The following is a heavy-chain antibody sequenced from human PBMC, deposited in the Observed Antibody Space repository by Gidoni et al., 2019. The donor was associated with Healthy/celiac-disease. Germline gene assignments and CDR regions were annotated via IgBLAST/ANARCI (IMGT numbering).Heavy chain of an antibody. CDR1: GFTFSSYS. CDR2: ISSSSSYI. Sequence: EVQLVESGGGLVKPGGSLRLSCAASGFTFSSYSMNGVRQAPGKGLEWVSSISSSSSYIYYADSVKGRFTISRDNAKNSLYLQMNSLRAEDTAVYYCARSPVDIVVVVAGAYYYMDVWGKGTTVTVSS. J-gene: IGHJ6*03. D-gene: IGHD2-15*01. CDR3: ARSPVDIVVVVAGAYYYMDV. V-gene: IGHV3-21*01.